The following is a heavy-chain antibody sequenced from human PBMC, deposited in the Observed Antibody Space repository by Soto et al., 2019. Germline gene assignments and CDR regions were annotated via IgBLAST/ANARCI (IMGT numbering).Heavy chain of an antibody. CDR3: AQRLGSRGSFDY. D-gene: IGHD6-25*01. CDR1: GFSLSTSGVG. Sequence: SCPTLVNPTQTLTLTCTFSGFSLSTSGVGVGWIRQPPGKAPEWLALIYWNDDKRYSPSLKSRLTITKDTSKNQVVLTMTDMDPVDTGTYYCAQRLGSRGSFDYWGQGSLVTVSS. V-gene: IGHV2-5*01. CDR2: IYWNDDK. J-gene: IGHJ4*02.